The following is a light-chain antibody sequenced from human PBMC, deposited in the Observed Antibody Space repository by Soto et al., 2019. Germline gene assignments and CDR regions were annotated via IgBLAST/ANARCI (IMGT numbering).Light chain of an antibody. J-gene: IGKJ4*01. CDR3: QQYNNWPLT. Sequence: EIVLTQSPATLSLSPGERATLSCRASQSVNTFLAWYQQKPGQAPRLLIYDASTRATGFPARFSGSGSGTEFTLTISSLQSEDFAVYYCQQYNNWPLTFGGGTKVDIK. CDR1: QSVNTF. V-gene: IGKV3D-15*01. CDR2: DAS.